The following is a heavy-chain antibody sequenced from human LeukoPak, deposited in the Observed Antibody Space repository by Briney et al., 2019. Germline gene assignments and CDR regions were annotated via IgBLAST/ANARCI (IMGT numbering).Heavy chain of an antibody. CDR1: GFTFSSYT. Sequence: PGGPLRLSCAASGFTFSSYTMSWVRPPPGKGLEWVAGIWSNGGSTYYADSVKGRFTISRDNSKNTLFLQVSSLRVEDAAVYYCVSQWFDYWGQGTLVTVSS. D-gene: IGHD2-8*01. CDR2: IWSNGGST. J-gene: IGHJ4*02. CDR3: VSQWFDY. V-gene: IGHV3-23*01.